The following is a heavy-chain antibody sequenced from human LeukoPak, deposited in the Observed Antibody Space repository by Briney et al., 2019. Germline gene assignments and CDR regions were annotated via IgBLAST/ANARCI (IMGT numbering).Heavy chain of an antibody. V-gene: IGHV3-48*03. J-gene: IGHJ4*02. CDR2: ISSSGSTI. D-gene: IGHD3-10*01. Sequence: GGSLRLSCAASGFTFSSYEMNWVRQAPGKGLEWVSYISSSGSTIYYADSVKGRFTISRDNAKNSLYLQMNSLRAEDTAVYYCARDTARGGSGYWGQGTLVTVSS. CDR3: ARDTARGGSGY. CDR1: GFTFSSYE.